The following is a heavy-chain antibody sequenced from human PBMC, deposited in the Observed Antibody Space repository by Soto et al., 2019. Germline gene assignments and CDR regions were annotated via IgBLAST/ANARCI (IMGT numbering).Heavy chain of an antibody. V-gene: IGHV3-23*01. J-gene: IGHJ4*02. CDR3: AKDSPSHVGGWELPFDY. D-gene: IGHD2-21*01. CDR1: GLTFGSYA. CDR2: ISGSGGTT. Sequence: EVQLLESGGGLVQPGGSPRLSCAASGLTFGSYAMSWVRQAPGKGLEWVSAISGSGGTTYYADSVRGRFTISRDNSENTLYLQMNSLRADDTAVYYCAKDSPSHVGGWELPFDYWGQGTLVTVSS.